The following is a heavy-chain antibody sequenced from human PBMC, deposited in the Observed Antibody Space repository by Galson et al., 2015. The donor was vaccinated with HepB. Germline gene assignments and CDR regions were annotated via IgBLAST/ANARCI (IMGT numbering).Heavy chain of an antibody. D-gene: IGHD3-3*01. V-gene: IGHV3-30*18. CDR2: ISYDGSNK. Sequence: SLRLSCAASRFTFSTYGIHWVRQAPGKGLEWVAGISYDGSNKYYADSVKGRFTISRDNSKNTLYLQMNSLRAEDTAVYYCAKECTAYYDFWSGYPDAVDIWGQGTMVTVSS. CDR1: RFTFSTYG. CDR3: AKECTAYYDFWSGYPDAVDI. J-gene: IGHJ3*02.